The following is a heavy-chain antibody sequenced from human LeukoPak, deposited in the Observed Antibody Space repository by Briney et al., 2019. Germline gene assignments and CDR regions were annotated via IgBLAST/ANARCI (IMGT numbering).Heavy chain of an antibody. Sequence: GGSLRLSCAASGFIFRNYTMNWVRQAPGKGLEWVLSISTGGSNIVYADSVKGRFTISRDNAKNSLYLQMNSLRAEDTAVYYCTRVLYYDSTGYFGLGYWGQGTLVTVSS. D-gene: IGHD3-22*01. J-gene: IGHJ4*02. CDR3: TRVLYYDSTGYFGLGY. CDR2: ISTGGSNI. V-gene: IGHV3-21*01. CDR1: GFIFRNYT.